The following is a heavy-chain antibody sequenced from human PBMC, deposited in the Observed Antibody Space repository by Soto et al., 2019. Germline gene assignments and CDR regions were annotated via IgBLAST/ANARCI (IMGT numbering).Heavy chain of an antibody. CDR1: GGSISSGSYH. CDR3: ARTAHCLDP. J-gene: IGHJ5*02. D-gene: IGHD2-21*02. Sequence: PSETXSLTCTVSGGSISSGSYHWGWIRQAPGKGLEWIGNTHYSGSAYYDPSLKSRVTISVDTSNSQVSPRLSSVTAADTAIYYCARTAHCLDPWGQGTLVTVSS. V-gene: IGHV4-39*01. CDR2: THYSGSA.